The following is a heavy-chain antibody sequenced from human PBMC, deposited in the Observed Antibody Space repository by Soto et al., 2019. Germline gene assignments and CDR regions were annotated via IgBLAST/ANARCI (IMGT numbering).Heavy chain of an antibody. D-gene: IGHD3-22*01. CDR1: GGSISDDTYY. V-gene: IGHV4-39*01. Sequence: PSETLSLTCTVSGGSISDDTYYWGWIRQPPGKGLEWIGSMYYSGTSSYNPSLKSRVSMSVDTSKKQLSLRLTSVTAADTAVYYCARLHCDSPNCVPLDPWGQGTLVTSPQ. J-gene: IGHJ5*02. CDR2: MYYSGTS. CDR3: ARLHCDSPNCVPLDP.